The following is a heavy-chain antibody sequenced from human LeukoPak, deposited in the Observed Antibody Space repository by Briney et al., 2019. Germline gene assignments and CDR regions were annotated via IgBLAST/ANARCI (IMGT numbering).Heavy chain of an antibody. J-gene: IGHJ6*03. CDR1: GFTFSSYA. Sequence: GGSLRLSCAASGFTFSSYAMHWVRQAPGKGLEWVAVISYDGSNKYYADSVKGRFTISRDNSKNTLYLQMNSLRAEDTAVYYCARAEGSCSSTSCKNYYYYYMDVWGKGTTVTVSS. CDR3: ARAEGSCSSTSCKNYYYYYMDV. V-gene: IGHV3-30*01. D-gene: IGHD2-2*01. CDR2: ISYDGSNK.